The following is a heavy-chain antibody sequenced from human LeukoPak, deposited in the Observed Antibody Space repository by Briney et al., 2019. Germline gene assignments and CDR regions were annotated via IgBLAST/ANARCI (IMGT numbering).Heavy chain of an antibody. D-gene: IGHD4-11*01. CDR3: AKYAQRGFDYSNSLEH. CDR1: GFTFSHFG. J-gene: IGHJ5*02. Sequence: PGTSLRLSCEASGFTFSHFGMHWVRQAPGKGLEWVAVIWSDATNQYYADSVKGRFTISRDNFKRTVSLEMNSLRVEDTAVYYCAKYAQRGFDYSNSLEHWGQGSLVIVSS. CDR2: IWSDATNQ. V-gene: IGHV3-33*06.